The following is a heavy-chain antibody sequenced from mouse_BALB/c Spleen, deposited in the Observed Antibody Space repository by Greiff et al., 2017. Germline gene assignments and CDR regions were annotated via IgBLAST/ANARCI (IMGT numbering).Heavy chain of an antibody. CDR1: GYAFTNYF. Sequence: VQLQQSGAELVRPGTSVKVSCKASGYAFTNYFIEWVKQRPGQGLEWIGVINPGSGGTNYNEKFKGKATLTADKSSSTAYMQLSSLTSDDSAVYFCARYTAQRLWYFDVWGAGTTVTVSS. CDR2: INPGSGGT. D-gene: IGHD1-2*01. J-gene: IGHJ1*01. CDR3: ARYTAQRLWYFDV. V-gene: IGHV1-54*01.